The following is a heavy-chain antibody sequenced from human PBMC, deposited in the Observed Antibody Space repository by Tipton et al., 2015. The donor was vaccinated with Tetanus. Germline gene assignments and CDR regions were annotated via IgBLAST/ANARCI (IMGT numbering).Heavy chain of an antibody. D-gene: IGHD1-1*01. Sequence: LRLSCDVSGVSMRNGGYSWSWIRQPPRKGLEWVGYIYHTGGSYYNPSLKSRVSMSVDLSKNQFSLILSSVTAADTAVYYCAGVTAQRSELYFEHWGQGTQVTVSS. CDR1: GVSMRNGGYS. CDR3: AGVTAQRSELYFEH. J-gene: IGHJ1*01. CDR2: IYHTGGS. V-gene: IGHV4-30-2*01.